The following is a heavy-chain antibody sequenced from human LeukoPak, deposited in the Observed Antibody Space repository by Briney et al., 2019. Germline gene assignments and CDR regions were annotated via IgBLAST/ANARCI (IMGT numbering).Heavy chain of an antibody. Sequence: GGSLRLSCAASGVTVSSNYMSWVRQAPGKWLEWVGRVRNKANRHTTEYAASVKGRFTISRDDSKNSLYLQMNSLKTEDTAVYYCVRFGHSHGHAYQYYSGVDVWGQGTSVTVSS. J-gene: IGHJ6*02. CDR1: GVTVSSNY. CDR3: VRFGHSHGHAYQYYSGVDV. D-gene: IGHD3-10*01. CDR2: VRNKANRHTT. V-gene: IGHV3-72*01.